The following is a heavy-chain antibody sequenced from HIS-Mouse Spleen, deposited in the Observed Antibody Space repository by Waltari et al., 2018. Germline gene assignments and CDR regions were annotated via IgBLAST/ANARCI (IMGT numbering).Heavy chain of an antibody. CDR1: GFTFSSHA. V-gene: IGHV3-13*01. CDR2: IGTAGDT. CDR3: ARGYSNYVPYFDY. D-gene: IGHD4-4*01. J-gene: IGHJ4*02. Sequence: EVQLVDSGGGLVQPGGSLRLSCAPSGFTFSSHAIHGVPQATGKGLEGVSAIGTAGDTYYPGSVKGRFTISRENAKNSLYLQMNSLRAGDTAVYYCARGYSNYVPYFDYWGQGTLVTVSS.